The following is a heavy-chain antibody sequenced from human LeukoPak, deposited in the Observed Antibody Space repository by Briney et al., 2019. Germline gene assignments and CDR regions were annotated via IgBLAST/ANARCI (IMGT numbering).Heavy chain of an antibody. CDR3: ARGYYGSGSYSRSYFDY. CDR1: GGSFSGYY. Sequence: SETLSLTCAVYGGSFSGYYWSWIRQPPGKGLEWIGEINHSGSTNYNPSLKSRVTISVDTSKNQFSLKLSSVTAADTAVYYCARGYYGSGSYSRSYFDYWGQGTLVTVSS. J-gene: IGHJ4*02. CDR2: INHSGST. D-gene: IGHD3-10*01. V-gene: IGHV4-34*01.